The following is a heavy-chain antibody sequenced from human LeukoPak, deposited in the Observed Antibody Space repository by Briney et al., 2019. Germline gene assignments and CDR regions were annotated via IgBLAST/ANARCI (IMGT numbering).Heavy chain of an antibody. D-gene: IGHD3-22*01. CDR2: IIPIFGTA. J-gene: IGHJ4*02. CDR3: ARGNSSGWYYTSYYDSSGYYYFDY. CDR1: GGTFSSYA. Sequence: SVKVSCKASGGTFSSYAISWVRQAPGQGLEWMGGIIPIFGTANYAQKFQGRVTTTADESTSTAYMELSSLRSEDTAVYYCARGNSSGWYYTSYYDSSGYYYFDYWGQGTLVTVSS. V-gene: IGHV1-69*01.